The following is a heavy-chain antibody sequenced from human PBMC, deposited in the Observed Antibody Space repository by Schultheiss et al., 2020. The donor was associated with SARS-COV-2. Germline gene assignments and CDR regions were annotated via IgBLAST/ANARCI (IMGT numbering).Heavy chain of an antibody. Sequence: GGSLRLSWAASGFTFSSYAMSWVRQAPGKGLEWVSGIDWIGGSRGYADSVKGRFTISRDNAKNSLYLQMSSLRDEDTAVYYCARDKIYCSHGSCRRGFGMDVWGQGTAVTVSS. J-gene: IGHJ6*02. D-gene: IGHD2-15*01. CDR3: ARDKIYCSHGSCRRGFGMDV. V-gene: IGHV3-20*04. CDR2: IDWIGGSR. CDR1: GFTFSSYA.